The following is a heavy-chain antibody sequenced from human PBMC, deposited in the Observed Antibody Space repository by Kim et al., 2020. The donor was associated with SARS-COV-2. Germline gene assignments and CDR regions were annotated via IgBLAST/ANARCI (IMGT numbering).Heavy chain of an antibody. CDR2: ISAYNGNT. D-gene: IGHD6-13*01. J-gene: IGHJ6*02. V-gene: IGHV1-18*01. CDR1: GYTFTSYG. Sequence: ASVKVSCKASGYTFTSYGISWVRQAPGQGLEWMGWISAYNGNTNYAQKLQGRVTMTTDTSTSTAYMELRSLRSDDTAVYYCAREDSSSWPGYYYYYYGMDGGGQGTTVTVSS. CDR3: AREDSSSWPGYYYYYYGMDG.